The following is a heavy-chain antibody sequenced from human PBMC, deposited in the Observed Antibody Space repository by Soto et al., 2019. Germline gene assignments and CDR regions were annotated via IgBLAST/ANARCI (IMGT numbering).Heavy chain of an antibody. CDR3: VREMGLVVAASGAYDI. CDR2: ISGSGGSK. J-gene: IGHJ3*02. CDR1: ELTSSSTA. V-gene: IGHV3-23*01. Sequence: LSLPSAAAELTSSSTAMTWCREAPEKGLEWVSVISGSGGSKYYADSVKGRFTISRDNSKNTLYLQMNSLRAEDTAVYYSVREMGLVVAASGAYDIWGQGTMVTVSS. D-gene: IGHD2-15*01.